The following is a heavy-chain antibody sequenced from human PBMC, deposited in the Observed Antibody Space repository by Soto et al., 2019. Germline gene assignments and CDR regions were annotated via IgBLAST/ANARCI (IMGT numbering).Heavy chain of an antibody. V-gene: IGHV4-34*01. CDR2: INHSGST. CDR3: ARDPPVWNYYNYYGMDV. Sequence: SETLSLTCAVYCGSFIGYYWSWIRQPPGKGLEWIGEINHSGSTNYNPSLKSRVTISVDTSKNQFSLKLSSVTAADTAVYYCARDPPVWNYYNYYGMDVWGQGTTVTVSS. D-gene: IGHD1-1*01. CDR1: CGSFIGYY. J-gene: IGHJ6*02.